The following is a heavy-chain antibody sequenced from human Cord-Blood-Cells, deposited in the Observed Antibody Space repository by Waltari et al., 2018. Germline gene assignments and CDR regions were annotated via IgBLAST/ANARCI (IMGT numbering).Heavy chain of an antibody. CDR2: INHSGST. J-gene: IGHJ2*01. Sequence: QVQLQQWGAGLLKPSETLSLTCAVYGGSFSGYSWSWIRQPPGKGLEWIGEINHSGSTNYNPSLKSRVTISVDTSKNQFSLKLSSVTAADTAVYYCARLGRYYYGSGSYWYFDLWGRGTLVTVSS. CDR1: GGSFSGYS. V-gene: IGHV4-34*01. D-gene: IGHD3-10*01. CDR3: ARLGRYYYGSGSYWYFDL.